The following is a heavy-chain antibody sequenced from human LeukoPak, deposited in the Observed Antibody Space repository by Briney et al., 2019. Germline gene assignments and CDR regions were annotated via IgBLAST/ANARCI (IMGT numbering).Heavy chain of an antibody. J-gene: IGHJ5*02. CDR2: ISYDGSNK. CDR1: GFTFSSYA. V-gene: IGHV3-30*04. Sequence: GGSLRLSCAASGFTFSSYAMHWVRQAPGKGLEWVAVISYDGSNKYYADSVKGRFTISRDNPKNSLYLQMNSLRPEDTAVYYCARDPPRRYDLWGQGTLVTVSS. CDR3: ARDPPRRYDL.